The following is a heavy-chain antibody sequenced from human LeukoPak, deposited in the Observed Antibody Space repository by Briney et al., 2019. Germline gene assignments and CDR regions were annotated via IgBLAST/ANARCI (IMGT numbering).Heavy chain of an antibody. J-gene: IGHJ4*02. CDR2: ISWNSGSI. V-gene: IGHV3-9*01. Sequence: GRSLRLSYAASGFTFDDYAMHWVRQAPGKGLEWVSGISWNSGSIGYADSVKGRFTISRDNAKNSLYLQMNSLRAEDTALYYCAKGAAAAGFFDYWGQGTLVTVSS. CDR1: GFTFDDYA. D-gene: IGHD6-13*01. CDR3: AKGAAAAGFFDY.